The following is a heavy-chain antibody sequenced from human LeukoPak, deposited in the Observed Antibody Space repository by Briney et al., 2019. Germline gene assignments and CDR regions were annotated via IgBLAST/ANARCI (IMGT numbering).Heavy chain of an antibody. V-gene: IGHV1-69*06. Sequence: ASVKFSSKASGGTFFSYAISWVRPAPGQGLAWMGGIIPIFGTANYSQKFQGGVTITADKSTSTAYMELSSLRSEDTAVYYCAREAEVLWFGELSKIDYYYYMDVWGKGTTVTVSS. CDR1: GGTFFSYA. CDR3: AREAEVLWFGELSKIDYYYYMDV. D-gene: IGHD3-10*01. J-gene: IGHJ6*03. CDR2: IIPIFGTA.